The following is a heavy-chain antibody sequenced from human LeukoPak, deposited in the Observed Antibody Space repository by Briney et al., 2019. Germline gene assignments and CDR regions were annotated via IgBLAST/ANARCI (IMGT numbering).Heavy chain of an antibody. CDR3: ARDATRGIAAAEPFDP. V-gene: IGHV1-2*02. J-gene: IGHJ5*02. CDR2: INPNSGGT. D-gene: IGHD6-13*01. CDR1: GYTFTGYY. Sequence: ASVKVSCKASGYTFTGYYMHWARQAPGQGLEWMGWINPNSGGTNYAQKFQGRVTMTRDTSISTAYMELSRLRSDDTAVCYCARDATRGIAAAEPFDPWGQGTLVTVSS.